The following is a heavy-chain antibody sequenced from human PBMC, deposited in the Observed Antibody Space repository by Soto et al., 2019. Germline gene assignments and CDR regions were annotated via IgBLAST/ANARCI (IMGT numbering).Heavy chain of an antibody. CDR1: GYSFTSYW. Sequence: DSLTISCKGSGYSFTSYWISLVRQMPGKGLEWMGRIDPSDSYTNCSPSFQGHVTISADKSISTAYLQWSSLKASDTAMYYCARLPITGTNYYYYGMDVWGQGTTVTVSS. J-gene: IGHJ6*02. D-gene: IGHD1-20*01. V-gene: IGHV5-10-1*01. CDR3: ARLPITGTNYYYYGMDV. CDR2: IDPSDSYT.